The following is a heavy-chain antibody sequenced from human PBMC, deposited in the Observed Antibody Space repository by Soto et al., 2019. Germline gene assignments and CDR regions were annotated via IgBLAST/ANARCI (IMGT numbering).Heavy chain of an antibody. CDR2: IGTLHDT. D-gene: IGHD3-16*01. J-gene: IGHJ5*02. V-gene: IGHV3-13*01. CDR1: GFTFSAYD. Sequence: EVQLVESGGGLVQPGGSLRLSCAASGFTFSAYDMHWVRQPTGKGLEWVSAIGTLHDTYYPDSVKGRFTISRENAKNSLYLQMNSLATGDTAVYYFEKQASSWHGGGGWFDPWGQGTLVTVSS. CDR3: EKQASSWHGGGGWFDP.